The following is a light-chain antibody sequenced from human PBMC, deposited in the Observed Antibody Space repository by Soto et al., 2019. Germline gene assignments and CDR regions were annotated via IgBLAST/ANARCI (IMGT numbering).Light chain of an antibody. CDR2: LGS. CDR3: MQALQSLT. V-gene: IGKV2-28*01. J-gene: IGKJ5*01. Sequence: DIVVCQSPLTMPVTPGEPASIACRSSTRLLYNDTYNYLDWYLQKPGQSPQLLIYLGSHRASGVPDRFSGSGSGTDFTLKISRVEAEDFGTYYCMQALQSLTFGQGTRLEIK. CDR1: TRLLYNDTYNY.